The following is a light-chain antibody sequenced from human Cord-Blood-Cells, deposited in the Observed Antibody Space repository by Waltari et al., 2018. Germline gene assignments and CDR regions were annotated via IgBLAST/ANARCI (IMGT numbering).Light chain of an antibody. V-gene: IGKV3-20*01. CDR3: QQDGSSRT. CDR2: GAS. J-gene: IGKJ4*01. Sequence: VLPQSPGTLSLSPGAIATLSCRASQRVSCSYLDWYQQRPGQAPRPLIDGASSSATGIPDRVSGSGAETDFSLTINRLEPEDFAVYYWQQDGSSRTFGGGTKVDIK. CDR1: QRVSCSY.